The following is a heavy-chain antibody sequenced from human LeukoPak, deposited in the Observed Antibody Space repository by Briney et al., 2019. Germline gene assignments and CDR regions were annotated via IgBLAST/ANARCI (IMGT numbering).Heavy chain of an antibody. D-gene: IGHD3-10*01. CDR3: ARGYYGSGSYYFDH. J-gene: IGHJ4*02. V-gene: IGHV4-38-2*01. Sequence: NPSETLSLTCAVSGYSISSGYYWGWIRQPPGKGLEWIGSIYHSGSTYYNPSLKSRVTISVDTSKNQFSLKLSSVTAADTAVYYCARGYYGSGSYYFDHWGQGTLVTASS. CDR1: GYSISSGYY. CDR2: IYHSGST.